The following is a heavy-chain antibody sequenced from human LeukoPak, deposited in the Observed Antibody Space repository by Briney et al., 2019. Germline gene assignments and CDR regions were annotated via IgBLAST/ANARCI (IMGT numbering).Heavy chain of an antibody. CDR2: ISSSSSYI. CDR3: ARDGRGGYSYGYINYYGMDV. CDR1: GFTFSSYS. D-gene: IGHD5-18*01. J-gene: IGHJ6*04. Sequence: KPGGSLRLSCAASGFTFSSYSMNWVRQAPGKGLEWVSSISSSSSYIYYADSVKGRFTISRDNAKNSLYLQMNSLRAEDTAVYYCARDGRGGYSYGYINYYGMDVWGKGTTVTVSS. V-gene: IGHV3-21*01.